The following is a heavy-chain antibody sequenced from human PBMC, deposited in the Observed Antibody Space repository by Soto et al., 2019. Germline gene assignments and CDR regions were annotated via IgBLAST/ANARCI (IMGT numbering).Heavy chain of an antibody. D-gene: IGHD3-16*01. CDR2: ISGSGGST. V-gene: IGHV3-23*01. Sequence: GGSLRLSCAASGFTFSSYAMSWVRQAPGKGLEWVSAISGSGGSTYYADSVKGRFTISRDNSKNTLYLQMNSLRAEDTAVYYCAKGGYIWGSPPSYFDYWGQGTLVTVSS. CDR1: GFTFSSYA. CDR3: AKGGYIWGSPPSYFDY. J-gene: IGHJ4*02.